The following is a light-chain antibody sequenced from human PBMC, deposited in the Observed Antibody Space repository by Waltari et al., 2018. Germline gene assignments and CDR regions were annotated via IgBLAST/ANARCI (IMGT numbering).Light chain of an antibody. J-gene: IGKJ4*01. CDR2: KAS. CDR1: QSVNSW. V-gene: IGKV1-5*03. CDR3: QQYKNYPLT. Sequence: DIQMTQSPSTLSASVGDRVTITCRATQSVNSWLAWYQQKPGKAPNLLIYKASSLESGVPSRFSGSGSGTEFTLTSSSLQPDDFATYYCQQYKNYPLTCGGGTKVEIK.